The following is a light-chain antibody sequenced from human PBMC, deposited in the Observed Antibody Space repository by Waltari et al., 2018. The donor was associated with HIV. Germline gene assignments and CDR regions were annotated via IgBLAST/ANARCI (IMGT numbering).Light chain of an antibody. J-gene: IGLJ2*01. Sequence: QSVLTQPPSVSAAPGQKVTISCSGSSSNIGNNYVSWYQQLPGTAPKLLIYDNKKRPSGIPDRFSGSKSGTSATLGITGLQTGDEADYYCGTWDSSLSAGWVFGGGTKLTVL. V-gene: IGLV1-51*01. CDR3: GTWDSSLSAGWV. CDR2: DNK. CDR1: SSNIGNNY.